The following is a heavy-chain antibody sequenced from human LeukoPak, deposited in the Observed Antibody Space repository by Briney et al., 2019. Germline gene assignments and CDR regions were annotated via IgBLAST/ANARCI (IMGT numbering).Heavy chain of an antibody. D-gene: IGHD3-22*01. J-gene: IGHJ4*02. CDR2: MSHSGST. CDR1: GYSISSGYH. CDR3: ARHNLYDSSGDGRYYFDY. Sequence: SETLSLTCAVSGYSISSGYHWGWIRQPPGKGLEWIGSMSHSGSTYYNPPLNSRVTISVGTSNNHFSVKLSSVPAAATTVEYCARHNLYDSSGDGRYYFDYWGQGTLVTVSS. V-gene: IGHV4-38-2*01.